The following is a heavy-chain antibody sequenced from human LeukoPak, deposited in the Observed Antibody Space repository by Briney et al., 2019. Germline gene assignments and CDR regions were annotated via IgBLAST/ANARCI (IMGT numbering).Heavy chain of an antibody. CDR2: IYHGDSDT. V-gene: IGHV5-51*01. CDR1: GYNFTDYW. CDR3: ARRLYYYESSGYFLGWFDP. Sequence: GESLKISCKGSGYNFTDYWIGWVRQMPRKGLEWMGIIYHGDSDTRYSPSLQGQTTISVDKSLNTAYLQWTSLKASDSAMYYCARRLYYYESSGYFLGWFDPWGQGTLVTVSS. D-gene: IGHD3-22*01. J-gene: IGHJ5*02.